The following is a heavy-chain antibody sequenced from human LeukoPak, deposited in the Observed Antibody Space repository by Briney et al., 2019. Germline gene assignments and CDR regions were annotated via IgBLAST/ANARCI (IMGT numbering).Heavy chain of an antibody. CDR2: IYYSGST. V-gene: IGHV4-39*01. J-gene: IGHJ3*02. CDR3: ARPSYCAFDI. D-gene: IGHD3-10*01. Sequence: SETLSLTCTVSGGSISSSSYYWGWIRQPPGKELEWIGSIYYSGSTYYNPSLKSRVTISVDTSKNQFSLKLSSVTAADTAVYYCARPSYCAFDIWGQGTMVTVSS. CDR1: GGSISSSSYY.